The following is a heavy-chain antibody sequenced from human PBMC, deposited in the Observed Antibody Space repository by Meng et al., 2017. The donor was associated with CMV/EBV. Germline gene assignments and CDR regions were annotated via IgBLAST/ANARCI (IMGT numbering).Heavy chain of an antibody. D-gene: IGHD2-21*01. J-gene: IGHJ4*02. CDR1: DFTFGLYG. V-gene: IGHV3-33*06. CDR3: AKDVCGGDCYADY. CDR2: LWYDGSHK. Sequence: SDFTFGLYGLPWLRQAPGKGLDWVAVLWYDGSHKYYADSVKGRFTISRDNYRNTLYLQMNSLRAEDTAVYYCAKDVCGGDCYADYWGQGTLVTVSS.